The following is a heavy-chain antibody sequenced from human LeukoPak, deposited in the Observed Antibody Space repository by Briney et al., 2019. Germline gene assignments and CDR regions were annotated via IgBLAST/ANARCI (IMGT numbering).Heavy chain of an antibody. CDR3: ARGLHYNILTGGMDV. V-gene: IGHV4-34*01. CDR1: GGSFSGYY. D-gene: IGHD3-9*01. Sequence: SETLSLTCAVFGGSFSGYYWSWIRQSPEKGLEWIGEMSHTGATNYIPSLKSRVTVSVDTSKKQFSLNLRSVTAADTAVYYCARGLHYNILTGGMDVWGQGTTVIVSS. J-gene: IGHJ6*02. CDR2: MSHTGAT.